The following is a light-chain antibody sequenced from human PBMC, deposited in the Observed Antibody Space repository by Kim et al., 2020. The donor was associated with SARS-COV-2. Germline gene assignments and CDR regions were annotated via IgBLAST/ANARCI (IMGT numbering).Light chain of an antibody. V-gene: IGKV3-20*01. Sequence: LSPGERATPSCRASQSVNSNYLAWYQQKLGQAPRLLIYGASSRAIGIPDRFSGSGSGTDFTLTISRLEPEDFAVYYCQQYGNSQYTFGQGTKLEI. CDR2: GAS. CDR1: QSVNSNY. J-gene: IGKJ2*01. CDR3: QQYGNSQYT.